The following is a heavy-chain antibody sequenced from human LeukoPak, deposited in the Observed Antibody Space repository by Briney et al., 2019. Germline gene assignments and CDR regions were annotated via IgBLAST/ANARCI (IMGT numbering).Heavy chain of an antibody. V-gene: IGHV4-59*01. CDR3: ATIKRGSIFGYFDF. J-gene: IGHJ4*02. D-gene: IGHD3-3*02. CDR2: VFEGEGT. CDR1: GASISSNY. Sequence: TLSLPCTASGASISSNYWTWFGRPPGRGLEGFGYVFEGEGTNTNHSLKSRSNLSRDTSKNQLSLRLSSVTAADTAVYYCATIKRGSIFGYFDFWGQGILVTVSS.